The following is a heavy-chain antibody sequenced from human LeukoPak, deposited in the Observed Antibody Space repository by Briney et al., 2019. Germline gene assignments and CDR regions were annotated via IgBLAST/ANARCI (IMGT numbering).Heavy chain of an antibody. CDR2: ISFSGRST. CDR3: AKDREKAVGATIFDF. D-gene: IGHD1-26*01. CDR1: GFTFSDYA. J-gene: IGHJ4*02. V-gene: IGHV3-23*01. Sequence: GGSLRLSCAVSGFTFSDYAMSWVRQAPGKGLEWVLGISFSGRSTNYADSVKGRFIISRDNSNNTLYPQMNSLRAEDTAVYYCAKDREKAVGATIFDFWGQGTLVTVSS.